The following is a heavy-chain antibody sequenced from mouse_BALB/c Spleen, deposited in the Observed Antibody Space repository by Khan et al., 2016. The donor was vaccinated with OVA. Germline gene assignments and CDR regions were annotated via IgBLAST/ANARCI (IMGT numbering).Heavy chain of an antibody. CDR1: GFSLTSYA. Sequence: VQLVESGPGLVAPSQSLSITCTVTGFSLTSYAIHWIRQPPGKGLEWLGIILAGGSTNYNSALLSRLSISKDNSKSQVFLKMNSLQTHDTAMYYCARNREPDYFDYWGQGTTRTVSS. CDR2: ILAGGST. CDR3: ARNREPDYFDY. J-gene: IGHJ2*01. V-gene: IGHV2-9*02.